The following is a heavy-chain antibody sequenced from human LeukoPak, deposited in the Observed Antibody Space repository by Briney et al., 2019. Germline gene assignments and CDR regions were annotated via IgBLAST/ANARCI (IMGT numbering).Heavy chain of an antibody. D-gene: IGHD3-16*02. CDR2: IKSKHDGATT. Sequence: GGPLRLSCSPSGFPFANTWMTWVRQAPGKGLEWVGRIKSKHDGATTDYAAPVKGRFTISRDDSKNTLYLQVTSLNAEDSAVYFCATVIFVYSAFDIWGQGTVVTVSS. V-gene: IGHV3-15*01. J-gene: IGHJ3*02. CDR3: ATVIFVYSAFDI. CDR1: GFPFANTW.